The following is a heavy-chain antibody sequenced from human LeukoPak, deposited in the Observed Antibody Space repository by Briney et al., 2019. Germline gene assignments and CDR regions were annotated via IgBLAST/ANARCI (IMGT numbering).Heavy chain of an antibody. CDR1: GFTFSTYG. D-gene: IGHD3-9*01. V-gene: IGHV3-30*03. CDR2: IPYDGSNT. CDR3: ARGRGAGFDLLAY. J-gene: IGHJ4*02. Sequence: GGSLRLSCEASGFTFSTYGMHWVRQAPGKGLEWITLIPYDGSNTYYADSVKGRFTISRDNSKNTLYLQMNSLRAEDTAVYYCARGRGAGFDLLAYWGQGTLVTVSS.